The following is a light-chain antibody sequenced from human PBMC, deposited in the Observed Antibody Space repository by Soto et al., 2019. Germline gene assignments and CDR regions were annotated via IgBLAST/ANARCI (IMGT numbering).Light chain of an antibody. V-gene: IGLV1-47*02. Sequence: QAVVTQPPSASGTPGQRVTISCSGSSSNIGSNYVYWYQQLPGTAPKLLIYSNNQRPSGVPDRFSGSKSGTSASLTISGLQAEDEADYYCCAYAGSNTLVFGGGTKLTVL. CDR2: SNN. J-gene: IGLJ2*01. CDR1: SSNIGSNY. CDR3: CAYAGSNTLV.